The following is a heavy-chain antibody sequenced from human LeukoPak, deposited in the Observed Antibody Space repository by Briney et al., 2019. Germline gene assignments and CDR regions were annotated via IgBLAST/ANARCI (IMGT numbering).Heavy chain of an antibody. CDR3: AKSMAAAAHYYYYGMDV. J-gene: IGHJ6*04. V-gene: IGHV3-53*01. CDR2: IYSGGSA. CDR1: GFSVSSNY. D-gene: IGHD6-13*01. Sequence: GGSVRLSCADSGFSVSSNYMSWVRQAPGKGLEWVSVIYSGGSAYYADSVKGRFTVSRDTSKDTPYLQMNSLRAEDTVVYYCAKSMAAAAHYYYYGMDVWGKGTTVTVSS.